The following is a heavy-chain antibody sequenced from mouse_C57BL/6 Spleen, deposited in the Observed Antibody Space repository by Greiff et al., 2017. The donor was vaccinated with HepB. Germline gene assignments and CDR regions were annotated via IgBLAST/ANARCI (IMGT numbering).Heavy chain of an antibody. CDR2: IYPGDGDT. Sequence: VQLQQSGPELVKPGASVKISCKASGYAFSSSWMNWVKQRPGKGLEWIGRIYPGDGDTNYNGKFKGKATLTADKSSSTAYMQISSLTSEDSAVYFWARGGFAYWGQGTLVTVSA. CDR1: GYAFSSSW. J-gene: IGHJ3*01. V-gene: IGHV1-82*01. CDR3: ARGGFAY.